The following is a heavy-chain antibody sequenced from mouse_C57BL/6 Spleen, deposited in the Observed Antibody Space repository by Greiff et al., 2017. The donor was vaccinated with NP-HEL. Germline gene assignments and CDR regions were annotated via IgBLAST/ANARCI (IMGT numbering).Heavy chain of an antibody. J-gene: IGHJ2*01. CDR2: IDPEDGET. CDR3: ARCDYDDSFDY. V-gene: IGHV14-2*01. D-gene: IGHD2-4*01. CDR1: GFNIKDYY. Sequence: EVQLQQSGAELVKPGASVKLSCTASGFNIKDYYMHWVKQRTEQGLEWIGRIDPEDGETKYAPKFQGKATITADTPSNTAYLQLSTLTSENTTVYCCARCDYDDSFDYWGQGTTLTVSS.